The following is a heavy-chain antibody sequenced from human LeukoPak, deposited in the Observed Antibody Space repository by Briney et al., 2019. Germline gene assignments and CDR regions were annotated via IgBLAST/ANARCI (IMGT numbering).Heavy chain of an antibody. V-gene: IGHV1-46*01. CDR3: ARGYSSGWYYYYYGMDV. D-gene: IGHD6-19*01. Sequence: GASVKVSCKASGYTFTSYYMHWVRQAPGQGLEWMGIINPSGGSTSYAQKFQGRVTITRDTSASTAYMELSSLRSEDTAVYYCARGYSSGWYYYYYGMDVWGQGTTVTVSS. CDR1: GYTFTSYY. CDR2: INPSGGST. J-gene: IGHJ6*02.